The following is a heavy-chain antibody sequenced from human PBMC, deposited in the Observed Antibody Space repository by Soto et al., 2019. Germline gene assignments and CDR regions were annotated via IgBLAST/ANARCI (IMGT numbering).Heavy chain of an antibody. Sequence: QVQLQESGPGLVKPSETLSLTCTVSGGSVSSGSYYWSWIRQPPGKGLEWIGYIYYSGSTNYNPSLKSRVTISVDTSKNQFSLKLSSVTAADTAVYYCARDVSYYYGMDVWGQGTTVTVSS. V-gene: IGHV4-61*01. CDR1: GGSVSSGSYY. CDR3: ARDVSYYYGMDV. CDR2: IYYSGST. J-gene: IGHJ6*02.